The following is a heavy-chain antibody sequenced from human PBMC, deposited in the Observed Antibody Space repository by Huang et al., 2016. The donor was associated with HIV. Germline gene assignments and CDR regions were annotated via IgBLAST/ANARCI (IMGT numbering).Heavy chain of an antibody. V-gene: IGHV3-43*01. CDR3: AKDKWLQSSYFDY. CDR2: ISWDGGST. D-gene: IGHD4-4*01. J-gene: IGHJ4*02. CDR1: GFNFSDYT. Sequence: EVHLVESGGVVVQPGGSLRLSCTGSGFNFSDYTMHWFRQAPRKGLEWVSLISWDGGSTQYANTVKGRFNMPRDNSKNSLVLQMNSLRSGDTAEYYCAKDKWLQSSYFDYWGQGTLVTVSS.